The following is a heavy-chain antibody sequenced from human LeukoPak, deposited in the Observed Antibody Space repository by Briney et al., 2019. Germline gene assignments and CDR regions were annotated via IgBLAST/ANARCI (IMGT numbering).Heavy chain of an antibody. Sequence: ASVKVSCKASGGTFSSYAISWVRQAPGQGLEWMGWINPNSGDTNYAQNFQGRVTMTRDTSITTAYMELSRLRSDDTAVYYCARGGSGVVVISPRITRKISYAFDIWGQGTMVTVSS. CDR2: INPNSGDT. CDR1: GGTFSSYA. D-gene: IGHD3-22*01. V-gene: IGHV1-2*02. J-gene: IGHJ3*02. CDR3: ARGGSGVVVISPRITRKISYAFDI.